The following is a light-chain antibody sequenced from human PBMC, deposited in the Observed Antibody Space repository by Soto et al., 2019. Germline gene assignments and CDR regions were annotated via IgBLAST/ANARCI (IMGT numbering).Light chain of an antibody. CDR2: GAS. Sequence: DIVMTQSPATLSLSPGERATLSCTASQSISSSLAWYQQKAGQAPRLLLYGASTRATGVPARFSGSGSGTEFTLSISGLQSEDFAVYYCQQYDNWPRTFGQGTKVDI. V-gene: IGKV3-15*01. CDR3: QQYDNWPRT. CDR1: QSISSS. J-gene: IGKJ1*01.